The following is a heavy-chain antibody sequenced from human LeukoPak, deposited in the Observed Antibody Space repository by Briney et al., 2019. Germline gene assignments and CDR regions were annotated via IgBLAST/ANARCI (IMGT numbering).Heavy chain of an antibody. CDR1: GGSINTDSYY. D-gene: IGHD3-22*01. J-gene: IGHJ3*02. CDR3: ARVQNYESSGYIAFDI. Sequence: SQTLSLTCIASGGSINTDSYYWSWIRQSAEKGLEWIGRIYSSGGTNYNPSLKSRVTMSVDTSKNQFSLKLSSVTAADTAVYYCARVQNYESSGYIAFDIWGQGTMVIVSS. V-gene: IGHV4-61*02. CDR2: IYSSGGT.